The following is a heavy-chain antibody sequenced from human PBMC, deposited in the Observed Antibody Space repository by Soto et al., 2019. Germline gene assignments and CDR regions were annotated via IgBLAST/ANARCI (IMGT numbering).Heavy chain of an antibody. V-gene: IGHV3-30*18. CDR3: AKVAKSYPYYYYYYGMDV. J-gene: IGHJ6*02. Sequence: GVSLRLSCAASGFTFSSYGMHWVRQAPGKGLEWVAVISYDGSNKYYADSVKGRFTISRDNSKNTLYLQMNSLRAEDTAVYYCAKVAKSYPYYYYYYGMDVWGQGTTVTVSS. CDR2: ISYDGSNK. CDR1: GFTFSSYG. D-gene: IGHD3-10*01.